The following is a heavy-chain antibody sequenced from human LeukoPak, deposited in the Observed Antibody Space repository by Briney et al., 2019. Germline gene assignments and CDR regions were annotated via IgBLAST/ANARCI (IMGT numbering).Heavy chain of an antibody. D-gene: IGHD5-24*01. CDR1: GCTVSSNY. V-gene: IGHV3-53*01. CDR3: AKDRGDGSNRDGFFDY. Sequence: GGSLRLSCAASGCTVSSNYMSWVRQAPGEGLEWVSVIYSGGSTYYADSVKGRFTISSDNSKNTLYLQMHSLGVEDTAAYYCAKDRGDGSNRDGFFDYWGQGTLVTVSS. J-gene: IGHJ4*02. CDR2: IYSGGST.